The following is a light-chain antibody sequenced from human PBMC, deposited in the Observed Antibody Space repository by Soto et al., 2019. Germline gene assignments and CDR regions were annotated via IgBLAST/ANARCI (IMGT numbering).Light chain of an antibody. CDR1: QSVSSNY. Sequence: EIVLTQSPGTLSLSPGERATLSCRASQSVSSNYLAWYQQKPGQAPRLLIYGASSRATGIPDRFSGSGSGTDFTLTISRLEPEDFEVYYCQQYGSSPMYTFGQGTKLEIK. V-gene: IGKV3-20*01. J-gene: IGKJ2*01. CDR2: GAS. CDR3: QQYGSSPMYT.